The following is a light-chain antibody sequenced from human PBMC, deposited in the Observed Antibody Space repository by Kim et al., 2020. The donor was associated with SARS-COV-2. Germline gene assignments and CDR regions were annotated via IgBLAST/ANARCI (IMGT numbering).Light chain of an antibody. CDR2: DVS. CDR1: SSDVGGYNY. V-gene: IGLV2-8*01. CDR3: TSYAGSTELL. J-gene: IGLJ2*01. Sequence: GQSVTISCTGTSSDVGGYNYVSWYQQHPGKAPKLMIYDVSKRPSWVPDRFSGSKSGNTASLTVSGLQAGDEADYYCTSYAGSTELLFGGGTKLTVL.